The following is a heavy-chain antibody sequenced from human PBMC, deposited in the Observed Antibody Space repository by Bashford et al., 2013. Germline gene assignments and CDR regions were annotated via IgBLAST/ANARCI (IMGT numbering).Heavy chain of an antibody. Sequence: ASVKVSCKASGYTFTSYDINWVRQATGQGLEWMGWMNPNSGNTGYAQKFQGRVTMTRNTSISTAYMELSSLRSEDTAVYYCARDNSRYCSSSSCPLYGMDVWGLGTTVTVSS. D-gene: IGHD2-2*01. J-gene: IGHJ6*02. V-gene: IGHV1-8*01. CDR2: MNPNSGNT. CDR3: ARDNSRYCSSSSCPLYGMDV. CDR1: GYTFTSYD.